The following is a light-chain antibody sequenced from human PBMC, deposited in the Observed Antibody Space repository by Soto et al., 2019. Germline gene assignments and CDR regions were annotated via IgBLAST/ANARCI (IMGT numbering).Light chain of an antibody. CDR2: DVT. J-gene: IGLJ1*01. V-gene: IGLV2-14*03. CDR3: SSYTTSNTRQIV. Sequence: QSALTQPASVSGSPGQSITISCTGTSGDVGGYNYVSWYQHHPGKAPKLIIYDVTNRPSGVSNPFSGSKSGNTASLTIPGLQPEDEADYYCSSYTTSNTRQIVFGTGTKVTVL. CDR1: SGDVGGYNY.